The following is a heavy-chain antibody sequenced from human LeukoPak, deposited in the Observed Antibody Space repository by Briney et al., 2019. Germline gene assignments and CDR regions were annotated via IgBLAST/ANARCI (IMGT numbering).Heavy chain of an antibody. J-gene: IGHJ3*02. Sequence: PSQTLSLTCTVSGGSISSGDYYWSWIRQPPGKGLEWIGYIYCSGSTYYNPSLKSRVSISVDTSKNQFSLKLSSVTAADTAVYYCARDLVAGDAFDIWGQGTMVTVSS. CDR2: IYCSGST. V-gene: IGHV4-30-4*08. D-gene: IGHD5-12*01. CDR3: ARDLVAGDAFDI. CDR1: GGSISSGDYY.